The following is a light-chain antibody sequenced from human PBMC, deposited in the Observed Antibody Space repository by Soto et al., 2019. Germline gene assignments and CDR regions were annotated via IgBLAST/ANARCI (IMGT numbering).Light chain of an antibody. Sequence: QLVLTQSPSASASLGASVKLTCTLSSGHSSYAIAWHQQQPEKGPRYLMKLDSDGSHTKGDAIPDRFSGSSSGAERYLTIPSLQSEDGADYYCQTLGTGIHVVFGGGTKLTVL. CDR2: LDSDGSH. CDR1: SGHSSYA. V-gene: IGLV4-69*01. J-gene: IGLJ2*01. CDR3: QTLGTGIHVV.